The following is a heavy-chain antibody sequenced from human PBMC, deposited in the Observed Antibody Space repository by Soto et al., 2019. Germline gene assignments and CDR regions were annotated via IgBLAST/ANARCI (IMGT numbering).Heavy chain of an antibody. V-gene: IGHV4-30-4*01. CDR2: IYYSGST. CDR3: ARDYNLDWFDP. CDR1: GGSISSGDYY. Sequence: PSETLSLTCTVSGGSISSGDYYWSWIRQPPGKGLEWIGYIYYSGSTYYNPSLKSRVTISVDTSKNQFSLKLSSVTAAGTAVYYCARDYNLDWFDPWGQGTLVTVSS. D-gene: IGHD1-1*01. J-gene: IGHJ5*02.